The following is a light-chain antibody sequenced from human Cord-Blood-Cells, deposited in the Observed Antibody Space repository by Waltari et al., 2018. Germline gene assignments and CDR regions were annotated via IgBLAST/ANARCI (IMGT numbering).Light chain of an antibody. V-gene: IGLV6-57*01. Sequence: NFMLTQPHSVSESPGKTVTISCTRSSGSIASNSVQWYHQRPGSSPTTVIYEDNQRPSGVPDRFSGSIDSSSNSASLTISGLKTEDEADYYCQSYDSSNQGVFGGGTKLTVL. CDR2: EDN. CDR3: QSYDSSNQGV. J-gene: IGLJ3*02. CDR1: SGSIASNS.